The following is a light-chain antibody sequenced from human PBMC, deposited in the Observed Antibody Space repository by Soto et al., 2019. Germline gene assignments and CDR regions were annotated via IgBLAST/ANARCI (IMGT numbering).Light chain of an antibody. V-gene: IGLV2-11*01. CDR2: DVS. CDR1: NSDVGAYNY. CDR3: CSYAGSFTVL. Sequence: QSALTQPRSVSGSPGQSVTISCTGTNSDVGAYNYVSWYQQHPGKAPKLMIYDVSKRPSGVPDRFSGSKSANTASLTISGLQAEDDADYYCCSYAGSFTVLFGGGTKLTVL. J-gene: IGLJ2*01.